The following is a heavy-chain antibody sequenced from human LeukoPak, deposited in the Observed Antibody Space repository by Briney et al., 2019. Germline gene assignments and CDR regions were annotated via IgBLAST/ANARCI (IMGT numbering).Heavy chain of an antibody. Sequence: SGGSLRLSCVASGVPLSSYAMSWVRQAPGKGLECVSVISGDGGTTHYADFVKGRFTISRDNSKNTLYLQMNSLRAEDTAVYYCAKHLWRDLLWSGEGYYFGSWGQGTLVTVSS. V-gene: IGHV3-23*01. D-gene: IGHD3-10*01. CDR3: AKHLWRDLLWSGEGYYFGS. J-gene: IGHJ4*02. CDR2: ISGDGGTT. CDR1: GVPLSSYA.